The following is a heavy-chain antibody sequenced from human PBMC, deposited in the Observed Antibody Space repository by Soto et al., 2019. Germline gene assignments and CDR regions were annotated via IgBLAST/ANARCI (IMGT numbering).Heavy chain of an antibody. D-gene: IGHD5-12*01. Sequence: EVPLLESGGGLVQPGGSLRLSCAASGFTFSSYGMSWVCQAPGQGLEWVSTISGSGGSTYYADSVKGRFTTSSDNSKSTLYLQMNSLRAEDTAVYYCAKANGGYGGDYWGQGTLVTVS. CDR1: GFTFSSYG. CDR3: AKANGGYGGDY. J-gene: IGHJ4*02. CDR2: ISGSGGST. V-gene: IGHV3-23*01.